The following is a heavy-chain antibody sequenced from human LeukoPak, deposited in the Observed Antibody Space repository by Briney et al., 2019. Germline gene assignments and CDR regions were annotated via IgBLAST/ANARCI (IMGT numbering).Heavy chain of an antibody. Sequence: QPGGSLRLSCATSGFSFSVHGMHWVRQAPGKGLEWVAGVANDGSRTHYADSVKGRFTISRDNSKNTLSLQMNSLGAQDTAVYYCARDRDSYRLDYWGQGTLVTVSS. CDR1: GFSFSVHG. V-gene: IGHV3-30*03. D-gene: IGHD3-16*02. J-gene: IGHJ4*02. CDR3: ARDRDSYRLDY. CDR2: VANDGSRT.